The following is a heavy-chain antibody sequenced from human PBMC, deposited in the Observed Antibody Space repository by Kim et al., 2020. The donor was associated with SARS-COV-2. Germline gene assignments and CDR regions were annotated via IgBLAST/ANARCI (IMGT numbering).Heavy chain of an antibody. Sequence: GGSLRLSCAASGFNFSSYWMHWVRQVPGKGLVWVSRIYSDGSSTNYADSVKGRFTVSRDNAKNTLYLQMNSLRAEDTAVYYCTRGGSTYADYWGKGILVTVSS. CDR1: GFNFSSYW. V-gene: IGHV3-74*01. CDR2: IYSDGSST. CDR3: TRGGSTYADY. J-gene: IGHJ4*02. D-gene: IGHD3-16*01.